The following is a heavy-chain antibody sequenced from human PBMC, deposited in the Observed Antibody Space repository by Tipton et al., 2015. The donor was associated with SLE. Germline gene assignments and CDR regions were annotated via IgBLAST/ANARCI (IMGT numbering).Heavy chain of an antibody. J-gene: IGHJ4*02. Sequence: SLRLSCAASGFTVSRYYMSWVRQAPGKGLEWVSIIYRAGTTYYGDSAKGRFIISRDTSNDMVYLQMNSLRPDDTAVYYCARQDFWNVPFDYWGRGTLGTVSS. CDR3: ARQDFWNVPFDY. CDR1: GFTVSRYY. V-gene: IGHV3-66*04. D-gene: IGHD1-1*01. CDR2: IYRAGTT.